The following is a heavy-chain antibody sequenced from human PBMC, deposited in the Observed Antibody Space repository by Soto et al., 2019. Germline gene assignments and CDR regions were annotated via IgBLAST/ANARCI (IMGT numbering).Heavy chain of an antibody. CDR3: ARDVPYGSGVINWFDP. Sequence: GGSLRLSCAASGFTFSSYSMNWVRQAPGKGLEWVSYISSSSSTIYYADSVKGRFTISRDNAKNSLYLQMNSLRAEDTAVYYCARDVPYGSGVINWFDPWGQGTLVTVSS. J-gene: IGHJ5*02. D-gene: IGHD3-10*01. V-gene: IGHV3-48*01. CDR1: GFTFSSYS. CDR2: ISSSSSTI.